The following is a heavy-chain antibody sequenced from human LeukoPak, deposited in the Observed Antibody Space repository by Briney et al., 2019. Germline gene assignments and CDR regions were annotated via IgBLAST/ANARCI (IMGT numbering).Heavy chain of an antibody. CDR2: ISGSGGST. D-gene: IGHD3-22*01. V-gene: IGHV3-23*01. CDR3: AKAHYDSSGYYYCSFDY. Sequence: GGSLRLSCAASGFTFSIYAMSWVRQAPGKGLEWVSAISGSGGSTYYADSVKGRFPISRDNSKNTLYLQMNSLRAEDTAVYYCAKAHYDSSGYYYCSFDYWGQGTLVTVSS. J-gene: IGHJ4*02. CDR1: GFTFSIYA.